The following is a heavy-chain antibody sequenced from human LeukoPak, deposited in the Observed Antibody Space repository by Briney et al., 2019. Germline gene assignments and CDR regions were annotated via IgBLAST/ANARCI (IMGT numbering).Heavy chain of an antibody. CDR3: ARLYIVVTPFDY. D-gene: IGHD2-2*01. V-gene: IGHV3-30-3*01. CDR1: GFTFSSYA. CDR2: ISYDGSNK. Sequence: PGGSLRLSCAASGFTFSSYAMHWVRQAQGKGLEWVAVISYDGSNKYYADSVKGRFTISRDNSKNTLYLQMNSLRAEDTAVYYCARLYIVVTPFDYWGQGTLVTVSS. J-gene: IGHJ4*02.